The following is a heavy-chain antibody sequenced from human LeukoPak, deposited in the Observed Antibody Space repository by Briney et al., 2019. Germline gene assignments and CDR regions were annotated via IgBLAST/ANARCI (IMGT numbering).Heavy chain of an antibody. CDR2: ISGSGGST. D-gene: IGHD3-22*01. J-gene: IGHJ3*02. Sequence: GGSLKLFCAASGFTFSSYAMSWVRQAPGKGLEWVSAISGSGGSTYYADSVKGRFTISRDNSKNTLYLQMNSPRAEDTAVYYCAKVTPRYYYDSSGYFPDDAFDIWGQGTMVTVSS. CDR1: GFTFSSYA. CDR3: AKVTPRYYYDSSGYFPDDAFDI. V-gene: IGHV3-23*01.